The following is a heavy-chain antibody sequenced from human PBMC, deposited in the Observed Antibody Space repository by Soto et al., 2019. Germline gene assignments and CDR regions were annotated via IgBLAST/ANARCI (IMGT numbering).Heavy chain of an antibody. CDR1: VGTFSSYA. D-gene: IGHD6-13*01. CDR3: ARAAGSWSAFDI. V-gene: IGHV1-69*13. J-gene: IGHJ3*02. CDR2: IIPIFGTA. Sequence: SVKVSCKACVGTFSSYAISWVRQAPGQGLEWMGGIIPIFGTANYAQKFQGRVTITADESTSTAYMELSSLRSEDTAVYYCARAAGSWSAFDIWGQGTMVTVSS.